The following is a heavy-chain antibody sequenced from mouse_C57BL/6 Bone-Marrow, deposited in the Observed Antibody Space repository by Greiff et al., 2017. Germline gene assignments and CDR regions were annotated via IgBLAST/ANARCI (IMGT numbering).Heavy chain of an antibody. CDR3: ATNYGSSPYYAMDY. Sequence: EVKLQESGPELVKPGASVKISCKASGYSFTDYNLNWVKQSNGKSLEWIGVINPNYGTTSYNQKFKGKATLTVDQSSSTAYMQLNSLTSEDSAVYYCATNYGSSPYYAMDYWGQGTSVTVSS. CDR2: INPNYGTT. J-gene: IGHJ4*01. D-gene: IGHD1-1*01. CDR1: GYSFTDYN. V-gene: IGHV1-39*01.